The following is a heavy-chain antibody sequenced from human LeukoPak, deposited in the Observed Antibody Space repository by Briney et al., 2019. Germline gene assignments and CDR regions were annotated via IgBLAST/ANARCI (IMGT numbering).Heavy chain of an antibody. J-gene: IGHJ4*02. CDR2: INWNGGST. V-gene: IGHV3-20*04. CDR1: GFTFDDYG. CDR3: ARGTHNWNHVGDTFDY. Sequence: GGSLRLSCAASGFTFDDYGMSWVRQAPGKGLEWVSGINWNGGSTGYADPVKGRFTISRDNAKNSLYLQMNSLRAEDTALYYCARGTHNWNHVGDTFDYWGQGTLVTVSS. D-gene: IGHD1-14*01.